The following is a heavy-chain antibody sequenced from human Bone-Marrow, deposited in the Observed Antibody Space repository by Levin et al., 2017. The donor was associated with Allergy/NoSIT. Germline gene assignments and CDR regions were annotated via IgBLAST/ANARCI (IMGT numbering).Heavy chain of an antibody. CDR2: FDAEDGET. J-gene: IGHJ4*02. CDR1: GYSLTDLS. V-gene: IGHV1-24*01. Sequence: GESLKISCKVSGYSLTDLSIHWVRQSPEKGLEWMGSFDAEDGETIYAQKFQDRVTMTEDTSTDTAYMELRSLRFEDTAIYYCATDLIGVGAATLFDYWGQGALVTVSS. CDR3: ATDLIGVGAATLFDY. D-gene: IGHD2-15*01.